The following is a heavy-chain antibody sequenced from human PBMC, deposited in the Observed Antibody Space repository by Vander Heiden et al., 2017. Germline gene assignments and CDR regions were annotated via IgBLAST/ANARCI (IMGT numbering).Heavy chain of an antibody. CDR1: GFPFSSYA. CDR3: ARDSIRYSSGWSADFDY. D-gene: IGHD6-19*01. Sequence: VQLVESGGGVVPPGWSLRLPCAASGFPFSSYAMQCVRQAPGKGLEWVAVISYDGSNKYYADSVKGRFTISRDNSKNTLYLQMNSLRAEDTAVYYCARDSIRYSSGWSADFDYWGQGTLVTVSS. CDR2: ISYDGSNK. J-gene: IGHJ4*02. V-gene: IGHV3-30-3*01.